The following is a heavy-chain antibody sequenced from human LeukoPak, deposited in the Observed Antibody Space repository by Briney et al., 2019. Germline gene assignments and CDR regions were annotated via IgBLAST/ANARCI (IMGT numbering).Heavy chain of an antibody. CDR3: ARDRDSSGYYYGSYYYGMDV. Sequence: ASVKVSCKASGYTFTSYYMHWVRQAPGQGLEWMGIINPSGGSTSYAQKFQGRVTITRDTSASTAYMELSSLRSEDTAVYYCARDRDSSGYYYGSYYYGMDVWGQGTTVTVSS. V-gene: IGHV1-46*01. D-gene: IGHD3-22*01. CDR2: INPSGGST. J-gene: IGHJ6*02. CDR1: GYTFTSYY.